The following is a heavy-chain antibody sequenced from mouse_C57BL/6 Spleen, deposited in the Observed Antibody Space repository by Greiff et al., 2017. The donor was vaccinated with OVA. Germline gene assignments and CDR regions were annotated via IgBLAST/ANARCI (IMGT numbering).Heavy chain of an antibody. CDR1: GYTFTSYW. J-gene: IGHJ3*01. V-gene: IGHV1-59*01. Sequence: VKLQQPGAELVRPGTSVKLSCKASGYTFTSYWMHWVKQRPGQGLEWIGVIDPSDSYTNYNQKFKGKATLTVDTSSSTAYMQLSSLTSEDSAVYYCARLRTADWGQGTLVTVSA. D-gene: IGHD1-1*01. CDR2: IDPSDSYT. CDR3: ARLRTAD.